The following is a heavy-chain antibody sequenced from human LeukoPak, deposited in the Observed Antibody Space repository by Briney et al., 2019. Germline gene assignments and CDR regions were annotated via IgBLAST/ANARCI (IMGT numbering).Heavy chain of an antibody. CDR1: GGSISSYY. CDR3: ARRGRGSWFDP. D-gene: IGHD1-26*01. CDR2: IYYSGST. J-gene: IGHJ5*02. V-gene: IGHV4-59*01. Sequence: SETLSLTCTVSGGSISSYYWSWIRQPPGKGLEWIGYIYYSGSTNYNPSLKSRVTISVDTSKNQFSLKLSSVTAADTAVYYCARRGRGSWFDPWGQGTLVTVSS.